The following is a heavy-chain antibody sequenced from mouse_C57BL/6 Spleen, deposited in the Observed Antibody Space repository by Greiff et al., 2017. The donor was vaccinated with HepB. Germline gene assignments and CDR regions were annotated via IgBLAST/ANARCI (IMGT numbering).Heavy chain of an antibody. CDR1: GYTFTSYW. CDR2: IDPSDSYT. V-gene: IGHV1-69*01. D-gene: IGHD1-1*01. J-gene: IGHJ3*01. Sequence: QVQLQQPGAELVMPGASVKLSCKASGYTFTSYWMHWVKQRPGQGLEWIGEIDPSDSYTNYNQKFKGKSTLTVDKSSSTAYMQLSSLTSEDSAVYYCANYYGSSDGFAYWGQGTLVTVSA. CDR3: ANYYGSSDGFAY.